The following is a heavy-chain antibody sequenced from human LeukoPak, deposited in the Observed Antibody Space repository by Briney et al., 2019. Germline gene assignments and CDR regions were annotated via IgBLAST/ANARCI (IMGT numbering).Heavy chain of an antibody. D-gene: IGHD6-25*01. CDR1: GFTFSSHW. CDR3: ARGSGIITGIDE. V-gene: IGHV3-74*01. J-gene: IGHJ4*02. Sequence: GGSLRLSCAASGFTFSSHWMHWVRQAPGKGLVWVSRIKDDGSHTNYADSVKGRFTISRDNAKNTLSLQMNSLRAEDTAVYYCARGSGIITGIDEWGQGTLVNVSS. CDR2: IKDDGSHT.